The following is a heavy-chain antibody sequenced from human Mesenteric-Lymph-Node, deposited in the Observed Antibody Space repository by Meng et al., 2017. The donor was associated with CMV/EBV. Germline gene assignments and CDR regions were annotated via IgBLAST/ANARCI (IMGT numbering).Heavy chain of an antibody. J-gene: IGHJ5*02. V-gene: IGHV4-61*01. D-gene: IGHD1-1*01. Sequence: SETLSLTCTVSDGSVSSGSYYWSWIRQPPGKGLEWIGYIYYSGSTNYNPSLKSRVTVSVDTSKNQFSLKLSSVTAADSAVYYCAGLVQQFNMKSVWFDPWGQGTLVTVSS. CDR3: AGLVQQFNMKSVWFDP. CDR2: IYYSGST. CDR1: DGSVSSGSYY.